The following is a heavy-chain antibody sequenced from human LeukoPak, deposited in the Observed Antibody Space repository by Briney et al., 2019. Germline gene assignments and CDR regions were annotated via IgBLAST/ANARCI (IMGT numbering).Heavy chain of an antibody. D-gene: IGHD6-13*01. J-gene: IGHJ3*02. CDR1: GLPFSRHD. CDR2: IGTLADT. V-gene: IGHV3-13*01. CDR3: ATGRSSSWSYAFDI. Sequence: GGSLRLSCAASGLPFSRHDMLWFRQATGKGLEWVSAIGTLADTFYSDSVKGRFTISRENAKSSLYLQMSSLRAGDTAVYYCATGRSSSWSYAFDIWGRGTMVTVSS.